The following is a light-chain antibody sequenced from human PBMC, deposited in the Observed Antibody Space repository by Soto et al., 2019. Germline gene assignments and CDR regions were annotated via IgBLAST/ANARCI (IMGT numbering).Light chain of an antibody. Sequence: ENVFTQAPCTLSLSPGERATLSCRDSQSVSSSYLAWYQQKPGQAPRLLIYGASSRATGIPDRFSGSGSGTDFTLTISRLEPEDFAVYYCQQYGSSGTFGQGTKVAI. CDR2: GAS. CDR3: QQYGSSGT. V-gene: IGKV3-20*01. CDR1: QSVSSSY. J-gene: IGKJ1*01.